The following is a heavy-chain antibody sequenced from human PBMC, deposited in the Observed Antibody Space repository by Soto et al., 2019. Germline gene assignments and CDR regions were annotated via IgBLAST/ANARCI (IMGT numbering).Heavy chain of an antibody. CDR2: IYYSGST. D-gene: IGHD3-10*01. J-gene: IGHJ4*02. CDR1: GGSFSGYY. V-gene: IGHV4-30-4*01. CDR3: ASRKSSPYFDY. Sequence: PSETLSVTCAVYGGSFSGYYWSWIRQPPGKGLEWIGYIYYSGSTYYNPSLKSRVTISVDTSKNQFSLKLSSVTAADTAVYYCASRKSSPYFDYWGQGTLVTVSS.